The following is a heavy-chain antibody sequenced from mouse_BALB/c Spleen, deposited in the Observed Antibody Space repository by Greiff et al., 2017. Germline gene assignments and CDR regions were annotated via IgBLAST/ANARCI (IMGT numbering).Heavy chain of an antibody. CDR2: ISSGGSYT. CDR1: GFTFSSYT. CDR3: ARWAAMDY. V-gene: IGHV5-6-4*01. Sequence: EVQRVESGGGLVKPGGSLKLSCAASGFTFSSYTMSWVRQTPEKRLEWVATISSGGSYTYYPDSVKGRFTISRDNAKNTLYLQMSSLKSEDTAMYYCARWAAMDYWGQGTSVTVSS. J-gene: IGHJ4*01.